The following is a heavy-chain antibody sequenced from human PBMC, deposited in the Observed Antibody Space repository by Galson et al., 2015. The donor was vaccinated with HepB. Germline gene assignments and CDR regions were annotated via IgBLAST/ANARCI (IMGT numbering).Heavy chain of an antibody. CDR3: AKPPTMSCNRGVCRVADY. J-gene: IGHJ4*02. Sequence: SLRLSCAASGFTFSSYAMSWVRQAPGKGLEWVSEITDNGDKTYYADAVKGRFTISRDNSKNTLFLQMNSLTAVDTAVYYCAKPPTMSCNRGVCRVADYWGQGTPVIVSS. D-gene: IGHD5-12*01. V-gene: IGHV3-23*01. CDR1: GFTFSSYA. CDR2: ITDNGDKT.